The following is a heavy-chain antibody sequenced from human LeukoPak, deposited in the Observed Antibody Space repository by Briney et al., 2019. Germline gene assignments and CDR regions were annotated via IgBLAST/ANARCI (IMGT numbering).Heavy chain of an antibody. J-gene: IGHJ5*02. D-gene: IGHD3-22*01. Sequence: ASVKVSCKASGYIFRNFGVAWVRQAPGHGLEWMGWISAHNGEAKFEQKFEGRVTMTTDTSTNTGYMELRSLRSDDTAIYYCARSGDSKWFDPWGQGTLVTVSS. CDR3: ARSGDSKWFDP. CDR1: GYIFRNFG. V-gene: IGHV1-18*01. CDR2: ISAHNGEA.